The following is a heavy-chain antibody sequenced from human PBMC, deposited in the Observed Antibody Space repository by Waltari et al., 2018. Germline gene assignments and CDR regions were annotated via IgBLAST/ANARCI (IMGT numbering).Heavy chain of an antibody. CDR2: IRYDGSNK. J-gene: IGHJ6*03. D-gene: IGHD3-10*01. Sequence: QVQLVESGGGVVQPGGSLRLSCAASGFTFSSYGMHWVRQAPGKGLEWVAFIRYDGSNKYYADSVKGRFIISRDNSKNTLYLQMNSLRAEDTAVYYCAKDREYYGSGSYYYMDVWGKGTTVTVSS. CDR3: AKDREYYGSGSYYYMDV. CDR1: GFTFSSYG. V-gene: IGHV3-30*02.